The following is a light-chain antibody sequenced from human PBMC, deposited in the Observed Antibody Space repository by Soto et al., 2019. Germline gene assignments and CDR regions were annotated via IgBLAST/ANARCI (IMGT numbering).Light chain of an antibody. J-gene: IGKJ2*01. V-gene: IGKV1-6*01. Sequence: AIQMTQSPSSLSASVGARVTITCRASPGIKNDVAWYQKKPGKAPQLLIHVASTLQSGVPSRCSGSGSGTDFTLTISSLPTEDLATDYCLQDYNYPYTFGQGTKLEI. CDR2: VAS. CDR3: LQDYNYPYT. CDR1: PGIKND.